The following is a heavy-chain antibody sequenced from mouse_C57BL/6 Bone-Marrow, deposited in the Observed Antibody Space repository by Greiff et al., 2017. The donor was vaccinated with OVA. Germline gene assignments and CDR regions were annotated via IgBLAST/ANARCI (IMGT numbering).Heavy chain of an antibody. Sequence: VQLVESGAELVRPGASVKLSCKASGYTFTDYYINWVKQRPGQGLEWIARIYPGSGNTYYNEKFKGKATLTAEKSSSTAYMQLSSLTSEDSAVYFCARNGYYVYWYFDVWGTGTTVTVSS. J-gene: IGHJ1*03. D-gene: IGHD2-3*01. CDR2: IYPGSGNT. CDR1: GYTFTDYY. CDR3: ARNGYYVYWYFDV. V-gene: IGHV1-76*01.